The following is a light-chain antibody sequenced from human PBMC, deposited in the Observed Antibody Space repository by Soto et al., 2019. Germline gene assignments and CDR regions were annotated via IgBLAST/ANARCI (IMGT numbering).Light chain of an antibody. CDR2: GAS. V-gene: IGKV1-39*01. J-gene: IGKJ1*01. CDR3: QQYRT. CDR1: QTISNY. Sequence: DIQMTQSPSSLSASVGDRVTITCRASQTISNYLNWYQQKSGKAPKVLIYGASRLQSGVPSRYSGSGVGTDFTLTISGLQPEDIAIYYCQQYRTFGQGTKVDIK.